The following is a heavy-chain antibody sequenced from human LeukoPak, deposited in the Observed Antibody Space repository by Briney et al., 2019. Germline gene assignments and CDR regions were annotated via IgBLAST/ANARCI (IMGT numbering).Heavy chain of an antibody. Sequence: SETLSLTCTVSGGSISTYYWSWIRQPPGKGLEWIGYISKSGSTKYNPSLKSRVTISKHTSKNQFSLKLSSVTAADTAVYYCARHDGDYGDYYFDYWGQGTLVTVSS. CDR2: ISKSGST. D-gene: IGHD4-17*01. J-gene: IGHJ4*02. V-gene: IGHV4-59*08. CDR3: ARHDGDYGDYYFDY. CDR1: GGSISTYY.